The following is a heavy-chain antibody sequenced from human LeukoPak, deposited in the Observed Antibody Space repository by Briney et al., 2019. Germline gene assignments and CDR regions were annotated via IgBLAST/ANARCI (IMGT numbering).Heavy chain of an antibody. CDR3: ARHSGDYYDSSGYLDY. V-gene: IGHV4-39*01. D-gene: IGHD3-22*01. J-gene: IGHJ4*02. Sequence: SETLSLTCTVSGGSISSSSDYWGWIRQPPGKWLEWIGSIYYSGSTYYIPSLKSRVTISVDTSKNQFSLKLSSVTAADTAVYYCARHSGDYYDSSGYLDYWGQGTLVTVSS. CDR1: GGSISSSSDY. CDR2: IYYSGST.